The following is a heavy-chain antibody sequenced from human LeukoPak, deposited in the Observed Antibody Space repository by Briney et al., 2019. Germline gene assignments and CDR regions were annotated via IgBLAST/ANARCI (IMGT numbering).Heavy chain of an antibody. CDR2: ISSGGNT. V-gene: IGHV3-23*01. CDR3: ARRAGEYSHPYDY. D-gene: IGHD2-15*01. Sequence: GGSLRLSCAASGFTFSSYAMSWVRQAPGKGLEWVSFISSGGNTDHSDSVKGRFTISRDNSKNTLYLQMNSLRAEDTAIYYCARRAGEYSHPYDYWGQGTLVTVSS. J-gene: IGHJ4*02. CDR1: GFTFSSYA.